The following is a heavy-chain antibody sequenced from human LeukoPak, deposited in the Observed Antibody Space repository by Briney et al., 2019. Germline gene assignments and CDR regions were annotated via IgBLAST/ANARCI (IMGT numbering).Heavy chain of an antibody. D-gene: IGHD1-14*01. CDR1: GYTFSSYG. J-gene: IGHJ6*02. Sequence: ASVTVSCKASGYTFSSYGISWGRQAPGQGLEWMGWISAYNGNTNYAQKLQGRVTMTTDTSTSTAYMELRSLRSDDTAVYYCARDNLLNYYYVMDVWGQGTTVTVSS. CDR2: ISAYNGNT. CDR3: ARDNLLNYYYVMDV. V-gene: IGHV1-18*01.